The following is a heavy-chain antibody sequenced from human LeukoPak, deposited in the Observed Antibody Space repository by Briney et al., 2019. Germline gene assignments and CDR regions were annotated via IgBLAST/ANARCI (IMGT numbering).Heavy chain of an antibody. J-gene: IGHJ4*02. V-gene: IGHV3-20*04. D-gene: IGHD6-13*01. CDR1: GFSFDDYG. Sequence: GGSLRLSCAASGFSFDDYGMSWVRQLPGKRLEWVSGINWNGDDTGYADSVKGRFTISRDNAKNSLYLQMNSLRAEDTALYYCAKDTSAGYSNSWSDYWGQGTLVTVSS. CDR3: AKDTSAGYSNSWSDY. CDR2: INWNGDDT.